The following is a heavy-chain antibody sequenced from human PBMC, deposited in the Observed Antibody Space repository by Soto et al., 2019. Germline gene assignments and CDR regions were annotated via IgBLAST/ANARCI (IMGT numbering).Heavy chain of an antibody. Sequence: EVQLVESGGGLVQPGGSLRLSCAASGFTFTNYWMSWVRQAPGQGLEWVANIKQDGSETYYVDSVRGQFTISRDNAKNSLYLEMHSLRDDDTALYYCAIGLGGVRGICGQGTLV. V-gene: IGHV3-7*01. CDR3: AIGLGGVRGI. CDR1: GFTFTNYW. J-gene: IGHJ4*02. CDR2: IKQDGSET. D-gene: IGHD3-16*01.